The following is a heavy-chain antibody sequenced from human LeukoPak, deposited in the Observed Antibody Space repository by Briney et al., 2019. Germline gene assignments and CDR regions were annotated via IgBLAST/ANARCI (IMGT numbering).Heavy chain of an antibody. CDR2: ISGSGGST. Sequence: GGSLRLSCAASGFTFSSYATSWVRQAPGKGLEWVSAISGSGGSTYYADSVKGRFTISRDNSKNTLYLQMNSLRAEDTAVYYCAKTPGSGSLYYFDYWGQGTLVTVSS. V-gene: IGHV3-23*01. D-gene: IGHD3-10*01. J-gene: IGHJ4*02. CDR1: GFTFSSYA. CDR3: AKTPGSGSLYYFDY.